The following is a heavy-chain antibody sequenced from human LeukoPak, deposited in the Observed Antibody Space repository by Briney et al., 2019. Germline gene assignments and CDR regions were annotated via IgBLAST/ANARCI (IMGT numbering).Heavy chain of an antibody. J-gene: IGHJ4*02. CDR3: VRDGQNWNFDY. V-gene: IGHV3-72*01. Sequence: GGSLRLSCAASGYTFSDYYMDWFRQAPGKGLEWAARIRNKANGYTTEYAPSVKGKFFISRDDSKNSGYLQMNSLKTGDTAVYYCVRDGQNWNFDYWGQGTLVTVSS. CDR2: IRNKANGYTT. CDR1: GYTFSDYY. D-gene: IGHD1-1*01.